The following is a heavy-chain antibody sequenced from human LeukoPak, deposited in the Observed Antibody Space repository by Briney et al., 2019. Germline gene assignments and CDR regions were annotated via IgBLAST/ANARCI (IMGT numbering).Heavy chain of an antibody. J-gene: IGHJ3*02. D-gene: IGHD4-17*01. CDR2: ISCDGTDK. Sequence: GGSLRLSCAASGFTFSNYGMHWVRQAPGKGLEWVAVISCDGTDKYYADSVKGRFTVSRDNSKNTLSLQMNSLRAEDTAVYYCAKDRSGDYVFDAFDIWGQGTMVTVSS. CDR1: GFTFSNYG. CDR3: AKDRSGDYVFDAFDI. V-gene: IGHV3-30*18.